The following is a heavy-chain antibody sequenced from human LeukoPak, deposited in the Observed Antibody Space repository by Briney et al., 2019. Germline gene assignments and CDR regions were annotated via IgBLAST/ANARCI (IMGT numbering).Heavy chain of an antibody. J-gene: IGHJ4*02. CDR2: MNPNSGNT. Sequence: GASVKVSCTASGYTFTSYDINWVRQATGQGLEWMGWMNPNSGNTGYAQKFQGRVTMTRNTSISTAYMELSSLRSEDTAVYYCARGGYSSSWTWHGVSAIDYWGQGTLVTVSS. V-gene: IGHV1-8*01. CDR3: ARGGYSSSWTWHGVSAIDY. CDR1: GYTFTSYD. D-gene: IGHD6-13*01.